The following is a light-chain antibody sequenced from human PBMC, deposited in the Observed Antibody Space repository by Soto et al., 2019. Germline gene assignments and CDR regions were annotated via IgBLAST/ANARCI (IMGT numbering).Light chain of an antibody. CDR2: EVS. CDR1: SSDIGYYNR. V-gene: IGLV2-18*02. J-gene: IGLJ2*01. Sequence: QSALTQPPSVSGSPGQSVTISCTGTSSDIGYYNRVSWYQQSPDTAPKLMLYEVSNRTSGVPDRFSGSKSGNTAALTISGLQAEDEAVFCCSSYSLSTTSVIFGGGTKLTVL. CDR3: SSYSLSTTSVI.